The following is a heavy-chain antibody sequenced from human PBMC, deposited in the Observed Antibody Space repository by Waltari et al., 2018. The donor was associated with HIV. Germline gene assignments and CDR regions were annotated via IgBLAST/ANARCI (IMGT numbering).Heavy chain of an antibody. J-gene: IGHJ6*02. CDR3: ARVGAVAGTGGPGMDV. D-gene: IGHD6-19*01. V-gene: IGHV1-2*02. CDR1: GYTFTGDY. CDR2: INPNSGGT. Sequence: QVQLVQSGAEVKKPGASVKVSCKASGYTFTGDYMHWVRQAPGQGLEWMGWINPNSGGTNYAQKFQGRVTMTRDTSISTAYMELSRLRSDDTAVYYCARVGAVAGTGGPGMDVWGQGTTVTVSS.